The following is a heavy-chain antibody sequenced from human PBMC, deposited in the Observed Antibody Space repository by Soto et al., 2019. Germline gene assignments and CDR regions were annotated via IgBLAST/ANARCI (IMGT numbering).Heavy chain of an antibody. Sequence: PGGSLRLSCSASGFTFSSYAVHWVRQAPGKGLEYVSAISSNGGSTYYADSVKGRFTISRDNSKNTLYLQMSSLRAEDTAVYYCAGELELLRPLYGMDVWGQGTTVTVSS. CDR1: GFTFSSYA. CDR2: ISSNGGST. V-gene: IGHV3-64D*06. CDR3: AGELELLRPLYGMDV. J-gene: IGHJ6*02. D-gene: IGHD1-7*01.